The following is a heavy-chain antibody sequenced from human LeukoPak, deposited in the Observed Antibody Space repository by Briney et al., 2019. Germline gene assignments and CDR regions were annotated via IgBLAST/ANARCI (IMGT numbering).Heavy chain of an antibody. V-gene: IGHV3-23*01. CDR3: AKAPLLPYSPDAGDY. J-gene: IGHJ4*02. CDR1: GFIFSSYA. Sequence: PGGSLRLSCAASGFIFSSYAMSWVRQTPGKGLEWVSSISASGVATYYADSVKGRFSISRDNSKNRLYLEMNSLRAEDTAVYYCAKAPLLPYSPDAGDYWGQGTLVTVSP. CDR2: ISASGVAT. D-gene: IGHD3-16*01.